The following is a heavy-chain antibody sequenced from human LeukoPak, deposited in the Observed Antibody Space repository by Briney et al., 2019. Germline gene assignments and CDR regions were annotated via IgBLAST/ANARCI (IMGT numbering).Heavy chain of an antibody. Sequence: ASVKVSCKASGGTFSSYAISWVRQAPGQGLEWMGGIIPIFGTANYAQKFQGRVTITTDESTSTAYMELSSLRSEDTAVYYCARDSFSGNAFDIWGQGTMVTVSS. CDR3: ARDSFSGNAFDI. CDR2: IIPIFGTA. CDR1: GGTFSSYA. J-gene: IGHJ3*02. D-gene: IGHD1-14*01. V-gene: IGHV1-69*05.